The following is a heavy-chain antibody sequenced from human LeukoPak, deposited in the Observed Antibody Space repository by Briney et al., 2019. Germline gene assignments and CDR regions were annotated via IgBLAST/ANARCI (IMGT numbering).Heavy chain of an antibody. V-gene: IGHV3-30*18. Sequence: GGSLRLSCVASGFIFNSFGMHWVRQTPGKGLEWVAVISYDGSNKYYADSVKGRFTISRDNSKNTLYLQMNGLRGEDTAVYYCAKDRYSSSWYVGYWGQGSLVTVSS. CDR1: GFIFNSFG. CDR3: AKDRYSSSWYVGY. J-gene: IGHJ4*02. CDR2: ISYDGSNK. D-gene: IGHD6-13*01.